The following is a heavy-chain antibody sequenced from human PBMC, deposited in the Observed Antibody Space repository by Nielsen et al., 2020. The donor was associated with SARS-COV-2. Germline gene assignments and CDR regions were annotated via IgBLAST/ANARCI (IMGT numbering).Heavy chain of an antibody. CDR3: ARVYGSGGNIVLDY. J-gene: IGHJ4*02. CDR2: IYYSGST. V-gene: IGHV4-30-4*01. Sequence: SETLSLTCTVSGGSISSGDYYWSWIRQPPGKGLEWIGYIYYSGSTYYNPSLKSRVTISVDTSKNQFSLKLSSVTAADTAVYYCARVYGSGGNIVLDYWGQGTLVTVSS. CDR1: GGSISSGDYY. D-gene: IGHD2-15*01.